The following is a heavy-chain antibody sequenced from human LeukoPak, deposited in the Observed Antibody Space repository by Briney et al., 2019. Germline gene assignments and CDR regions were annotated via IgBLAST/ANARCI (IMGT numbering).Heavy chain of an antibody. CDR1: GGSISSYY. CDR3: ARGEEAYYDILTGYYPPLGY. CDR2: IYYSGST. Sequence: SETLSLTCTVSGGSISSYYWSWIRQPPGKGLEWIGYIYYSGSTNYNPSLKSRVTISVDTSKNQFSLKLSSVTAADTAVYYCARGEEAYYDILTGYYPPLGYWGQGTLVTVSS. V-gene: IGHV4-59*12. J-gene: IGHJ4*02. D-gene: IGHD3-9*01.